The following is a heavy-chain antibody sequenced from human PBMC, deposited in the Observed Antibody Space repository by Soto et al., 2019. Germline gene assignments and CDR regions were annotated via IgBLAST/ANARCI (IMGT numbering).Heavy chain of an antibody. CDR2: ISSSGYI. V-gene: IGHV3-21*01. D-gene: IGHD2-15*01. Sequence: EVQLVESGGGLVKPGGSLRLSCAASGFNFNSYTINWVRQAPGKRLEWLSSISSSGYIFSTDSVRGRFTISGDNAKNSVYLQRNSLRAEDTAVYFCARDCSGGSCYPGMDVWGQGTTVTVSS. CDR1: GFNFNSYT. CDR3: ARDCSGGSCYPGMDV. J-gene: IGHJ6*02.